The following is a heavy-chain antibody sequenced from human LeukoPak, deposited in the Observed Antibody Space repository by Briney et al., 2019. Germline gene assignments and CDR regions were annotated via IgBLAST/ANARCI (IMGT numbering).Heavy chain of an antibody. CDR1: GYTFTGYY. CDR3: ARVHSGSYRGGYFDY. J-gene: IGHJ4*02. V-gene: IGHV1-2*02. CDR2: INPNSGGT. Sequence: ASVKVSCKASGYTFTGYYMHWVRQAPGQGLEWMGWINPNSGGTNYAQKFQGRVTITRDTSISTAYMELSRLRSDDTAVYYCARVHSGSYRGGYFDYWGQGTLVTVSS. D-gene: IGHD1-26*01.